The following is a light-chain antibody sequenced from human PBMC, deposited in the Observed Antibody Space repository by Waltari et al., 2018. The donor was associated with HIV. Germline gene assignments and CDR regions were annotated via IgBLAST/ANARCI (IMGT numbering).Light chain of an antibody. CDR1: QSVDTF. V-gene: IGKV1-39*01. Sequence: DIDMTQCPSCVSAYVVDKATITCRASQSVDTFLKWYQQKPGKAPKLLIYGASTLQSGVPARFSGSGSRTDFTLTISSLQPEDFATYYCQQSYNSPLTFGGGTKVEIK. J-gene: IGKJ4*01. CDR3: QQSYNSPLT. CDR2: GAS.